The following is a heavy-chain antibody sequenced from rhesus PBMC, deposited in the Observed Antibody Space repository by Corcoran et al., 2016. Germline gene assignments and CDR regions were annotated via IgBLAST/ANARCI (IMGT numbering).Heavy chain of an antibody. Sequence: QLPLQESRPGLVRPSATLSFTCAVSGVSISRSYWRWIRQAPGTGLEWIGYIYGSGSSTNYNPSLKSRVTLSGDTSKNQLSLKLSSVTTADTAVYYCARDRGSYDFDYWGQGVLVTVAS. J-gene: IGHJ4*01. V-gene: IGHV4-169*02. D-gene: IGHD3-16*01. CDR2: IYGSGSST. CDR1: GVSISRSY. CDR3: ARDRGSYDFDY.